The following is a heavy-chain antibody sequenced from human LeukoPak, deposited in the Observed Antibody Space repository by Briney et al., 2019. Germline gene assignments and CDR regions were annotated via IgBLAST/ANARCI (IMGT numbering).Heavy chain of an antibody. Sequence: PSETRSLTCAVYGGSFSGYYWSWIRQPPGKGLEWIGEINHSGSTNYNPSLKSRVTISLDTSKNQFSLKLSSVTAADTAVYYCARVVVAATDWLDPWGLGTLVTVSS. D-gene: IGHD2-15*01. CDR3: ARVVVAATDWLDP. V-gene: IGHV4-34*01. CDR2: INHSGST. J-gene: IGHJ5*02. CDR1: GGSFSGYY.